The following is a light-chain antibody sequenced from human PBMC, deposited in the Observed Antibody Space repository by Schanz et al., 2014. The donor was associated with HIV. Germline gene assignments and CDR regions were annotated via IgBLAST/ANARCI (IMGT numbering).Light chain of an antibody. CDR1: DSIITY. CDR2: AAS. V-gene: IGKV1-39*01. Sequence: DIQMTQSPSSLSASVGDRVTITCRASDSIITYLNWYQQKPGKAPKLLIYAASSLHSGVPSRFSGSGSGTDFTLTINTVQPEDFATYYCQHSYSTPPYTFGQGTKLEIK. J-gene: IGKJ2*01. CDR3: QHSYSTPPYT.